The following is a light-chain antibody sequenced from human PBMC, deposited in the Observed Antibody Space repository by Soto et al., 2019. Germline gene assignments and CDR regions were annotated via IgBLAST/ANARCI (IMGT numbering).Light chain of an antibody. J-gene: IGKJ3*01. CDR2: DAS. Sequence: EIVLTQSPGTLSLSPGERATLSCRASQSVSNAYLAWYQQKPGQAPRLLIYDASSRDTGIPDRFSGSGSGTDFTLTISRLEPEDFAVYYCQQYGRSPGLFTFGPGTKVDIK. CDR1: QSVSNAY. V-gene: IGKV3-20*01. CDR3: QQYGRSPGLFT.